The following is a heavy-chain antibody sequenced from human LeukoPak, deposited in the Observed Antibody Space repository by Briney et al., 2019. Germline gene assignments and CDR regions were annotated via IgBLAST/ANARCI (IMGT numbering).Heavy chain of an antibody. D-gene: IGHD3-9*01. CDR3: ARVLVYYDILSGYYPIDY. J-gene: IGHJ4*02. V-gene: IGHV3-23*01. Sequence: PGGSLRLSCAASGFTFSTYAMSWVRQAPGKGLEWVSTISHSGGSTYYADSVKGRFTISRDNAKNSLYLQMNTLRDEDTAVYYCARVLVYYDILSGYYPIDYWGQGTLVTVSS. CDR1: GFTFSTYA. CDR2: ISHSGGST.